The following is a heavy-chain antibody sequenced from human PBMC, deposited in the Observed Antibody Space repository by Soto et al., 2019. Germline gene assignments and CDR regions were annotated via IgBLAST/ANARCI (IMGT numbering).Heavy chain of an antibody. CDR1: GFSLSPAGVG. V-gene: IGHV2-5*01. CDR2: IFWNDAK. J-gene: IGHJ4*02. CDR3: AYRDYSASLDS. D-gene: IGHD3-10*01. Sequence: SGPTLVNPTQTLTLTCTFSGFSLSPAGVGVGWFRQPPGRPLEWLALIFWNDAKHYPPSLKNSLTLNKDPYKNQLVLTVANMDPVDTAPYFSAYRDYSASLDSWGQGALVPVS.